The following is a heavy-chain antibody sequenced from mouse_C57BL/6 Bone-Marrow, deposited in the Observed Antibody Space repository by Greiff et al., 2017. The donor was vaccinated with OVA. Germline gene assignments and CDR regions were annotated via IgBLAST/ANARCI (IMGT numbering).Heavy chain of an antibody. J-gene: IGHJ3*01. CDR3: ARDWDSITTVVATGAY. CDR2: ISDGGSYT. D-gene: IGHD1-1*01. CDR1: GFTFSSYA. V-gene: IGHV5-4*01. Sequence: DVMLVESGGGLVKPGGSLKLSCAASGFTFSSYAMSWVRQTPEKRLEWVATISDGGSYTYYPDNVKGRFTISRDNAKNNLYLQMSHLKSEDTAMYYCARDWDSITTVVATGAYWGQGTLVTVSA.